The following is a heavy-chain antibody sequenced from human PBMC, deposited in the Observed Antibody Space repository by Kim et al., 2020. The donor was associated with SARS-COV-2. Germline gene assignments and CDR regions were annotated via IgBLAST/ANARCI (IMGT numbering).Heavy chain of an antibody. J-gene: IGHJ5*02. CDR1: GGSISSGGYY. CDR3: ARSSRYFDWLYNWFDP. Sequence: SETLSLTCTVSGGSISSGGYYWSWIRQHPGKGLEWIGYIYYSGSTYYNPSLKSRVTISVDTSKNQFSLKLSSVTAADTAVYYCARSSRYFDWLYNWFDPWGQGTLVTVSS. CDR2: IYYSGST. D-gene: IGHD3-9*01. V-gene: IGHV4-31*03.